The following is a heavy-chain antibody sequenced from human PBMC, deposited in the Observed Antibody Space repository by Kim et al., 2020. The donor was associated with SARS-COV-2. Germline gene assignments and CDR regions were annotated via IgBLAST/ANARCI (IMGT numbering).Heavy chain of an antibody. J-gene: IGHJ3*02. D-gene: IGHD4-17*01. V-gene: IGHV3-33*01. Sequence: GGSLRLSCAASGFTFSSYGMHWVRQAPGKGLEWVAVIWYDGSNKYYADSVKGRFTISRDNSKNTLYLQMNSLRAEDTAVYYCARVKATVVNHDAFDIWGQGTMVTVSS. CDR1: GFTFSSYG. CDR2: IWYDGSNK. CDR3: ARVKATVVNHDAFDI.